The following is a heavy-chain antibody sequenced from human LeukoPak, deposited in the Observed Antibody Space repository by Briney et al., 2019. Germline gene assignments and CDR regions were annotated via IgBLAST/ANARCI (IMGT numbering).Heavy chain of an antibody. CDR2: INPGGGNT. J-gene: IGHJ3*02. D-gene: IGHD5-24*01. CDR3: ARIRDGYNDAYDI. Sequence: ASVKVSCKASGYIFTSYYMHWVRQAPGQGLEWMGLINPGGGNTNYAQNFQGRVTMTRDTSASTVYMELSSLRSEDTAIYYCARIRDGYNDAYDIWGQGTVVTVPS. V-gene: IGHV1-46*01. CDR1: GYIFTSYY.